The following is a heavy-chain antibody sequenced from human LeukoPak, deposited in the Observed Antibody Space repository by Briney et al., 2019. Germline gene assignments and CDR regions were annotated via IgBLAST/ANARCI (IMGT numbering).Heavy chain of an antibody. Sequence: ASVKVPCKASGYTFTYYGIVWVRQAPGQGLEYMGWISANNGNTNYAQRFQGRVTMTTETSTTTAYMELRSLTSDDTAVYYCARKPTNWPFDYWGQGTLVTVSS. CDR1: GYTFTYYG. J-gene: IGHJ4*02. V-gene: IGHV1-18*01. CDR3: ARKPTNWPFDY. D-gene: IGHD7-27*01. CDR2: ISANNGNT.